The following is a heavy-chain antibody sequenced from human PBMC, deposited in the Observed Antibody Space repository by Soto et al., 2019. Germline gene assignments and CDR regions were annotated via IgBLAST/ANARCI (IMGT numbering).Heavy chain of an antibody. Sequence: GASVKVSCKASGGTFSSYAISWVRQAPGQGLEWMGGIIPIFGTANYAQKFQGRVTITADESTSTAYMELSSLRSEDTAVYYCASFDSSGRKEGAYYYYGMDVWGQGTTVTVSS. D-gene: IGHD3-22*01. V-gene: IGHV1-69*13. CDR3: ASFDSSGRKEGAYYYYGMDV. CDR1: GGTFSSYA. J-gene: IGHJ6*02. CDR2: IIPIFGTA.